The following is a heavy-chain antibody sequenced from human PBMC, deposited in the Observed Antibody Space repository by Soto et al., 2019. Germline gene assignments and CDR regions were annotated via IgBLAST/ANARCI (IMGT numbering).Heavy chain of an antibody. CDR1: GYTLTSYG. Sequence: ASVKVSCKASGYTLTSYGISWVRQAPGQGLEWMGWINAYNGNTNYAQKLQGRVTMTTDTSTSTAYMELRSLRSDDTAVYYCARDGFLEWLLYRYEVYYYGMDVWGQGTTVTVSS. J-gene: IGHJ6*02. CDR2: INAYNGNT. D-gene: IGHD3-3*01. V-gene: IGHV1-18*04. CDR3: ARDGFLEWLLYRYEVYYYGMDV.